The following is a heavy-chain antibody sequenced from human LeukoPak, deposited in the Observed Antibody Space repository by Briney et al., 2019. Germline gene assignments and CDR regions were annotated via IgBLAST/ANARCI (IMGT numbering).Heavy chain of an antibody. CDR3: AREQVGAIYFDS. V-gene: IGHV3-30-3*01. J-gene: IGHJ4*02. CDR2: ISYDGSNK. CDR1: GFTFSTYA. Sequence: GSLRLSCAASGFTFSTYAMHWVRQAPGKGLEWVAVISYDGSNKFYADSVKGRFTISRDNSKNTLYLQMNSLRAEDTAVYNCAREQVGAIYFDSWGQGTLVTVSS. D-gene: IGHD1-26*01.